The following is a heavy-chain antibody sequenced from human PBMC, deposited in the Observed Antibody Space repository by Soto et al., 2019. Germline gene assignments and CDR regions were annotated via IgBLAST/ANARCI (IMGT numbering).Heavy chain of an antibody. V-gene: IGHV3-23*01. CDR2: ISGSGGST. CDR3: AEFSYCYNGNCYNY. CDR1: GFTFSTYA. Sequence: GGSLRLSCAASGFTFSTYAMSWVRQAPGKGLEWVSAISGSGGSTYYADSVKGRFTISRDNSKNTLYLQMNSLRAEDTAVYYCAEFSYCYNGNCYNYWGQGTLVTVSS. D-gene: IGHD3-16*02. J-gene: IGHJ4*02.